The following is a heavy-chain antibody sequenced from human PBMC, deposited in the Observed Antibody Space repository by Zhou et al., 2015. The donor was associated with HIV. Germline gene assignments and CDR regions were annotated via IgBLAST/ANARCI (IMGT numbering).Heavy chain of an antibody. CDR1: GGTFNNYA. CDR3: ARRGTQLWSDSFDI. V-gene: IGHV1-69*06. Sequence: QVQLVQSGAEVKKPGSSVKVSCEASGGTFNNYAVSWVRQAPGQGLEWMGAIIPIFGTVKYAQKFQGRVTLTADRSTNTAYMEMRSLRSEDTAVYYCARRGTQLWSDSFDIWGQGTMVTVSS. CDR2: IIPIFGTV. D-gene: IGHD5-18*01. J-gene: IGHJ3*02.